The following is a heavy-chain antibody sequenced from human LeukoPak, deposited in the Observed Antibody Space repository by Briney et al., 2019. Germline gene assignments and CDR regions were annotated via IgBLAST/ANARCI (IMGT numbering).Heavy chain of an antibody. CDR1: GGSISSSSYY. J-gene: IGHJ4*02. Sequence: PSETLSLTCTVSGGSISSSSYYWGWIRQPPGKGLEWIGSIYYSGSTYYNPSLKSRVTISVDTSKNQFSLKLSSVTAADTAVYYCARQSSGYSYIRRPLDYWGQGTLVTVSS. V-gene: IGHV4-39*01. D-gene: IGHD5-18*01. CDR3: ARQSSGYSYIRRPLDY. CDR2: IYYSGST.